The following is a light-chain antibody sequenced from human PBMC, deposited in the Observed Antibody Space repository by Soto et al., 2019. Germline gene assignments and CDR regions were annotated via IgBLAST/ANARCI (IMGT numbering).Light chain of an antibody. J-gene: IGKJ1*01. V-gene: IGKV3-15*01. CDR3: QQYNNWPRT. CDR2: GAS. Sequence: EIVMTQSPATLSVSPGDRVTLSCWASQSISSNLAWYQQKRGQAPRILIYGASTRYSGIPARFSGSGSGTEFSLTISNAQSEDFAVYYCQQYNNWPRTFGQGTRVEIK. CDR1: QSISSN.